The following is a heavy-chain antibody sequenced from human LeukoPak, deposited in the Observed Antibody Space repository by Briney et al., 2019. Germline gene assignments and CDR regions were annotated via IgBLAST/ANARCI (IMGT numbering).Heavy chain of an antibody. Sequence: SETLSLTCTVSGYSISSCYYWGWIRQPPGKGLEWIGSIYHSGSTYYNPSLKSRVTISVDTSKNQFSLKLSSVTAADTGVYYCARGSGGSWKFDPWGQGTLVTVPS. CDR3: ARGSGGSWKFDP. CDR1: GYSISSCYY. CDR2: IYHSGST. D-gene: IGHD2-15*01. J-gene: IGHJ5*02. V-gene: IGHV4-38-2*02.